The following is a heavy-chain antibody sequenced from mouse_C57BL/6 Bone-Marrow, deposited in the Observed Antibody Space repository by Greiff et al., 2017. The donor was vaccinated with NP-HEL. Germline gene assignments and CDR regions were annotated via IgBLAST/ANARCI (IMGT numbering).Heavy chain of an antibody. D-gene: IGHD3-2*02. CDR2: ISSGGSYT. Sequence: EVQVVESGGDLVKPGGSLKLSCAASGFTFSSYGMSWVRQTPDKRLEWVATISSGGSYTYYPDSVKGRFTISRDNAKNTLYLQMSSLKSEDTAMYYCARLSTAQALGDYWGQGTSVTVSS. CDR1: GFTFSSYG. CDR3: ARLSTAQALGDY. V-gene: IGHV5-6*01. J-gene: IGHJ4*01.